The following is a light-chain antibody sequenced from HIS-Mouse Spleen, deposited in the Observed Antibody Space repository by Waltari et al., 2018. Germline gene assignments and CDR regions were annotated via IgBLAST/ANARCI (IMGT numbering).Light chain of an antibody. CDR2: KDS. Sequence: SYELTQPSSVSVSPGQTARSTCPGDVLAKKYARWFQQKPGQAPVLVIYKDSERSSGIPERFSGSSSGTTVTLTISGAQVEDEADYYCYSAADNNRGVFGGGTKLTVL. CDR3: YSAADNNRGV. J-gene: IGLJ3*02. CDR1: VLAKKY. V-gene: IGLV3-27*01.